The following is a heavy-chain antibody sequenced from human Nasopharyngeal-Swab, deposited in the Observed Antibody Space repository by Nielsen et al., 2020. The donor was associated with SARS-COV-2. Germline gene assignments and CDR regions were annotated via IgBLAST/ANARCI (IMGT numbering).Heavy chain of an antibody. V-gene: IGHV3-53*01. D-gene: IGHD4-17*01. J-gene: IGHJ4*02. CDR2: IYSGGST. Sequence: WIRHPPGKGLEWVSVIYSGGSTYYADSVKGRFTISRDNSKNTLYLQMNSLRAEDTAVYYCARDQYGDYGDYWGQGTLVTVSS. CDR3: ARDQYGDYGDY.